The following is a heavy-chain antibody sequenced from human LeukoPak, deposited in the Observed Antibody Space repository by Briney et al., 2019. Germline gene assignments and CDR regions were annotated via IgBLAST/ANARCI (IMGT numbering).Heavy chain of an antibody. J-gene: IGHJ4*02. D-gene: IGHD2-15*01. CDR3: ARLGCSGGSCLDY. CDR1: GGSISSSSYY. CDR2: IYYSGGT. Sequence: PSETLSLTCTVSGGSISSSSYYWGWIRQPPGKGLEWIGSIYYSGGTYYNPSLKSRVTISVDTSKNQFSLKLSSVTAADTAVYYCARLGCSGGSCLDYWGQGTLVTVSS. V-gene: IGHV4-39*01.